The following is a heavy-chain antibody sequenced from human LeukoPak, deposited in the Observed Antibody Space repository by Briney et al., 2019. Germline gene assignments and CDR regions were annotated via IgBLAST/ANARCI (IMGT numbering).Heavy chain of an antibody. V-gene: IGHV3-23*01. CDR3: AGDYGDYYFDY. CDR2: ISASGGST. Sequence: GGSLRLSCAASGFTFSTYGMTWVRQAPGKGLEWLSLISASGGSTYYADSVKGRFTISRDNSKSSLSLQLNSLRAEDTAVYYCAGDYGDYYFDYWGQGTLVTVSS. D-gene: IGHD4-17*01. CDR1: GFTFSTYG. J-gene: IGHJ4*02.